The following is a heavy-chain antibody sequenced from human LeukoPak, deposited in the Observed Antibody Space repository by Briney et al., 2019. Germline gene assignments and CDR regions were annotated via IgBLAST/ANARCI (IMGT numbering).Heavy chain of an antibody. V-gene: IGHV4-34*01. J-gene: IGHJ5*02. Sequence: SETLSLTCAVYGGSFSGYYWSWIRRPPGKGLEWIGEINHSGSTNYNPSLKSRVTISVDTSKNQFSLKLSSVTAADTAVYYCARVITMVRGVIGTNWFDPWGQGTLVTASS. CDR1: GGSFSGYY. CDR3: ARVITMVRGVIGTNWFDP. D-gene: IGHD3-10*01. CDR2: INHSGST.